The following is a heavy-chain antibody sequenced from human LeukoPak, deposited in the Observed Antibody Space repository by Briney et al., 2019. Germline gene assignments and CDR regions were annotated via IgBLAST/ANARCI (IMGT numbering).Heavy chain of an antibody. D-gene: IGHD3-10*01. V-gene: IGHV3-7*01. CDR1: GFTFSSYW. Sequence: GGSLRLSCAASGFTFSSYWMNWVRQAPGKGLEWVASIKQDGSEKYYVDSVKGRFTISRDNAKNSLYLQMNSLRVEDTAVYYCARGVTKGYYYGMDVWGQGTTVTVSS. CDR3: ARGVTKGYYYGMDV. CDR2: IKQDGSEK. J-gene: IGHJ6*02.